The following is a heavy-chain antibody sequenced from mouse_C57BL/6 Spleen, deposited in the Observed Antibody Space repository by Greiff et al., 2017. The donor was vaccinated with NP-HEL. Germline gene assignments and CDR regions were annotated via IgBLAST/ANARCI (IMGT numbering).Heavy chain of an antibody. CDR3: ARHSYSNYDYYAMDY. Sequence: EVQRVESGGDLVKPGGSLKLSCAASGFTFSSYGMSWVRQTPDKRLEWVATISSGGSYTYYPDSVKGRFTISRDNAKNTLYLQMSSLKSEDTAMYYCARHSYSNYDYYAMDYWGQGTSVTVSS. D-gene: IGHD2-5*01. CDR2: ISSGGSYT. V-gene: IGHV5-6*01. J-gene: IGHJ4*01. CDR1: GFTFSSYG.